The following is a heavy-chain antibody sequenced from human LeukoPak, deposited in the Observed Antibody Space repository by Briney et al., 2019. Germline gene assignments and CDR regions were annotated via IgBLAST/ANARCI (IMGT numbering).Heavy chain of an antibody. CDR2: IYYSGST. V-gene: IGHV4-59*01. CDR3: ARGPSIVAVPAASNYYMDV. D-gene: IGHD2-2*01. CDR1: GGSISSYY. J-gene: IGHJ6*03. Sequence: PSETLSLTCTVSGGSISSYYWSWIRQPPGKGLEWIGYIYYSGSTNYNPSLKSRVTISVDTSKNQFSLKLSSVTAADTAVYYCARGPSIVAVPAASNYYMDVWGKGTTVTVSS.